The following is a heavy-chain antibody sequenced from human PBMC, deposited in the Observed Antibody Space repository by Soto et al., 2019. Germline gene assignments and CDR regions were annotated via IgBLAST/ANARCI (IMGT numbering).Heavy chain of an antibody. Sequence: GGSLRLSCAASGFNFGNNWMHWVRQAPGKGLEWVSRMNSDGRTTNYADSVKGRFTVSRDDAKNTLYLQMNSLRAEDTAVYYCATAEVDYWGPGTLVTVSS. CDR1: GFNFGNNW. V-gene: IGHV3-74*01. J-gene: IGHJ4*02. CDR2: MNSDGRTT. CDR3: ATAEVDY.